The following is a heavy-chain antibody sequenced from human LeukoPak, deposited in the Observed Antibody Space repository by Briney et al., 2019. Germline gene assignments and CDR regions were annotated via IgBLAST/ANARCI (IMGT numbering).Heavy chain of an antibody. D-gene: IGHD2-21*02. Sequence: SETLSLTCTVSGGSISSSSYFWGWIRQPPGKGLEWIGSMYYSGSTYYNPSLKSRVTISVDTSKNQLSLKLSSVTAADTAVYFCARTYCGGDCHFFYYNYYIDVWGKGTTVTVSS. J-gene: IGHJ6*03. CDR3: ARTYCGGDCHFFYYNYYIDV. CDR2: MYYSGST. V-gene: IGHV4-39*01. CDR1: GGSISSSSYF.